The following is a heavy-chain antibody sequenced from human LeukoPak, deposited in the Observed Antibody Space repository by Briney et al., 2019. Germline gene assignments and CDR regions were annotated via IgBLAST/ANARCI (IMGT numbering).Heavy chain of an antibody. J-gene: IGHJ4*02. CDR2: ISSSSSYI. Sequence: GGSLRLSCAASGFTFSSYSMNWVRQAPGKGLEWGSSISSSSSYIYYADSVKGRFTISRDNAKHTLYLQMNTLRAEDTAVYYCAKDYPLDYWGQGALVTVSS. V-gene: IGHV3-21*04. CDR3: AKDYPLDY. CDR1: GFTFSSYS.